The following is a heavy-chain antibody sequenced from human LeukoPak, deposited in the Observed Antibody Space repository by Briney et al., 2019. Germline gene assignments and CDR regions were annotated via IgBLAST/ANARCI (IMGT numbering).Heavy chain of an antibody. Sequence: PGGSLRLSCAASGFTFSGSAMHWVRQASGKGLEWVGRIRSKANSYATAYAASVKGRFTISRDDSKNTAYLQMNSLKTEDTAVYYCTTIGRYYGSGSYYRGPFDYWGQGTLVTVSS. CDR2: IRSKANSYAT. CDR3: TTIGRYYGSGSYYRGPFDY. V-gene: IGHV3-73*01. J-gene: IGHJ4*02. D-gene: IGHD3-10*01. CDR1: GFTFSGSA.